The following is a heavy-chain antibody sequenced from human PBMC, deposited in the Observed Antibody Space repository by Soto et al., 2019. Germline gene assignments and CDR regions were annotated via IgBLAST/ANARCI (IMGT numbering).Heavy chain of an antibody. CDR1: GGSLSTTYHY. Sequence: SETLSLTCTVSGGSLSTTYHYWGWIRQSPGKGLEWIGDINHTGTTNYNPSLKSRVTISVDTSKNQFSLKLSSVTAADTAVYYCARKVWWSDPWGQGTLVTVSS. CDR3: ARKVWWSDP. D-gene: IGHD2-21*01. J-gene: IGHJ5*02. CDR2: INHTGTT. V-gene: IGHV4-39*07.